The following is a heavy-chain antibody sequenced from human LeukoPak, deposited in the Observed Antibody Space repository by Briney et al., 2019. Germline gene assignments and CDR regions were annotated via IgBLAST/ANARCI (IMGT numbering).Heavy chain of an antibody. Sequence: ASVKVSCKASGGTFSSYAISWVRQAPGQGLEWMGGIIPIFGTANYPQKFQGRVTITTDESTSTAYMELSSLRSEDTAVYYCARDDSSGYYPWGQGTLVTVSS. CDR1: GGTFSSYA. J-gene: IGHJ5*02. D-gene: IGHD3-22*01. CDR3: ARDDSSGYYP. V-gene: IGHV1-69*05. CDR2: IIPIFGTA.